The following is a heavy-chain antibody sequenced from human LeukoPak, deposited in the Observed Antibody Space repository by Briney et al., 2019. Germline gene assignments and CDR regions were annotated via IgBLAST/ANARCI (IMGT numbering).Heavy chain of an antibody. V-gene: IGHV3-11*04. CDR3: AKEYTPSSPLGELDS. CDR2: ISSSGSTI. D-gene: IGHD6-6*01. Sequence: GGSLRLSCAASGLTFSDYYMSWIRQAPGKGLEWVSYISSSGSTIYYADSVQGRFTISRDTSKKLLYLQMNSLRVEDTAVYYCAKEYTPSSPLGELDSWGQGTLVTVSS. J-gene: IGHJ4*02. CDR1: GLTFSDYY.